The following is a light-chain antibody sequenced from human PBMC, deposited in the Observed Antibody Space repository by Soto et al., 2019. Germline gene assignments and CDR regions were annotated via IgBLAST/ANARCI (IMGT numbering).Light chain of an antibody. J-gene: IGKJ3*01. CDR1: QSVSTGQ. Sequence: EIVLTQSPGTLSLSPGERGTLSCRASQSVSTGQIAWYQQKYGQAPRLLMYGVSSRAAGIPDRFSGSGSGTVFTLTISSLEPEDFAVYYCQQYGRLPFTFGPGTKVDIK. V-gene: IGKV3-20*01. CDR3: QQYGRLPFT. CDR2: GVS.